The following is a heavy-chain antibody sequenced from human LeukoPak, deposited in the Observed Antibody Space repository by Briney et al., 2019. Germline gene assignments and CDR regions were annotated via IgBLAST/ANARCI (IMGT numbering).Heavy chain of an antibody. CDR2: IYYSGST. J-gene: IGHJ4*02. CDR3: ARGSGGLIAPGY. Sequence: PSETLSLTCTVSGGSMSSYYWSWIRQPPGKGLEWIGYIYYSGSTNCNPSLKSRVTISVDTSKNQFSLKLSSVTAAGTAVYYCARGSGGLIAPGYWGQGTLVTVSS. V-gene: IGHV4-59*01. CDR1: GGSMSSYY. D-gene: IGHD3-16*02.